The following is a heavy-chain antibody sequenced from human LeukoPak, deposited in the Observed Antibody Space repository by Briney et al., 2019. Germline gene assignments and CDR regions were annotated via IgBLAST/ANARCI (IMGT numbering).Heavy chain of an antibody. V-gene: IGHV3-21*04. J-gene: IGHJ4*02. CDR2: ISSSSSYI. D-gene: IGHD3-22*01. CDR1: GFTFSSYS. CDR3: ARAVGYFAGFDG. Sequence: GGSLRLSCAASGFTFSSYSMNWVRQAPGKGLEWVSSISSSSSYIYNADSVKGRFTISRDNAKNSLYLQMNNLRAEDTAVYYCARAVGYFAGFDGWGQGTLVTVS.